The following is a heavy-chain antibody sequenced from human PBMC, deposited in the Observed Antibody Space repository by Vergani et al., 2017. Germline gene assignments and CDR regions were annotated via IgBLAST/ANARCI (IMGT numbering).Heavy chain of an antibody. CDR1: GFTFSSYS. D-gene: IGHD2-2*01. CDR2: ISSSSSYI. Sequence: EVQLVESGGGLVKPGGSLRLSCAASGFTFSSYSMNWVRQAPGKGLEWVSSISSSSSYIYYADSVKGRFTISRDNAKNSLYLQMNSLRAEDTAVYYCASDCSSTSCSDYYYYYGMDVWGQGTTVTVSS. J-gene: IGHJ6*02. CDR3: ASDCSSTSCSDYYYYYGMDV. V-gene: IGHV3-21*01.